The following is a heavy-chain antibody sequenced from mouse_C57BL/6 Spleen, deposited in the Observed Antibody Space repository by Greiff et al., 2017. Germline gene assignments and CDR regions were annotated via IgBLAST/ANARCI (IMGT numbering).Heavy chain of an antibody. V-gene: IGHV1-81*01. J-gene: IGHJ1*03. D-gene: IGHD1-1*01. CDR2: IYPRSGNT. CDR3: ARSGGSSLSYWYFDV. Sequence: QVQLKESGAELARPGASVKLSCKASGYTFTSYGISWVKQRTGQGLEWIGEIYPRSGNTYYNEKFKGKATLTADKSSSTAYMELRSLTSEDSAVYFCARSGGSSLSYWYFDVWGTGTTVTVSS. CDR1: GYTFTSYG.